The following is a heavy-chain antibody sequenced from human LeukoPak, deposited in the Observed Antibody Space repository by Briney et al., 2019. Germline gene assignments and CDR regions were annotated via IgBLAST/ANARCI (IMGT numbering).Heavy chain of an antibody. V-gene: IGHV1-18*04. J-gene: IGHJ3*02. D-gene: IGHD3-9*01. CDR1: GYTFTSYG. CDR3: ARSRAYYDILTGYPHLDAFDI. Sequence: GASVKVSCKASGYTFTSYGISWVRQAPGQGLAWMGWISAYNGNTNYAQKLQGRVTMTTDTSTSTAYMELRSLRSDDTAVYYCARSRAYYDILTGYPHLDAFDIWGQGTMVTVSS. CDR2: ISAYNGNT.